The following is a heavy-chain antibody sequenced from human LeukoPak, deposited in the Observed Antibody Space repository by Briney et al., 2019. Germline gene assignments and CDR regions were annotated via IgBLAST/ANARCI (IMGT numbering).Heavy chain of an antibody. CDR1: GGSFSGYY. D-gene: IGHD3-3*01. Sequence: PSETLSLTCAVYGGSFSGYYWSWIRQPPGKGLEWIGSIYYSGSTYYNPSLKSRVTISVDTSKNQLSLKLSSVTAADTAVYYCASPPGPFGKWGQGTLVTVSS. J-gene: IGHJ4*02. CDR3: ASPPGPFGK. V-gene: IGHV4-34*01. CDR2: IYYSGST.